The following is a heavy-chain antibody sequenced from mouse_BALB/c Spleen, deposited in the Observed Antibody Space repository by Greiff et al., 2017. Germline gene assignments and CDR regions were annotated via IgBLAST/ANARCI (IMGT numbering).Heavy chain of an antibody. D-gene: IGHD3-3*01. Sequence: VKLLESGAELVKPGASVKLSCKTSGYTFTSYWIQWVKQRPGQGLGWIGEIFPGTGTTYYNEKFKGKATLTIDTSSNTAYMQLSSLTSEDSAVYFCARGTHFDYWGQGTTLTVSS. CDR2: IFPGTGTT. V-gene: IGHV1S132*01. J-gene: IGHJ2*01. CDR3: ARGTHFDY. CDR1: GYTFTSYW.